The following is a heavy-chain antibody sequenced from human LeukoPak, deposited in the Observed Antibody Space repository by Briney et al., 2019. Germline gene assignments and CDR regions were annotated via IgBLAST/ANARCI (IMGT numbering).Heavy chain of an antibody. D-gene: IGHD3-10*01. CDR2: ISGSGGST. J-gene: IGHJ4*02. V-gene: IGHV3-23*01. CDR1: GFTFSSYA. Sequence: PGGSLRLSCAASGFTFSSYAMSWVRQAPGKGLEWVPAISGSGGSTYYADSVKGRFTISRDNSKNTLYLQMNSLRAEDTAVYYCAKDPAGITMVRGVNYFDYWGQGTLVTVSS. CDR3: AKDPAGITMVRGVNYFDY.